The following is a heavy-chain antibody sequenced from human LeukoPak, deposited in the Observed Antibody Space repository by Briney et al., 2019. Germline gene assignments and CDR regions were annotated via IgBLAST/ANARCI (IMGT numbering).Heavy chain of an antibody. CDR2: IYTSGST. CDR1: GGSISSYY. V-gene: IGHV4-4*07. CDR3: ARGITIFGVATWRHAFDI. J-gene: IGHJ3*02. D-gene: IGHD3-3*01. Sequence: SETLSLTCTVSGGSISSYYWSWIRQPAGKGLEWIGRIYTSGSTNYNPSLKSRVTMSVDTSKNQFSLKLSSVTAADTAVYYCARGITIFGVATWRHAFDIWGQGTMVTVSS.